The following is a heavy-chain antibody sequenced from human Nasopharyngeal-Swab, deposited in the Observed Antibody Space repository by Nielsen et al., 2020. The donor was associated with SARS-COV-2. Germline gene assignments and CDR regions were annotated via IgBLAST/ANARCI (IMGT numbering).Heavy chain of an antibody. V-gene: IGHV4-4*07. D-gene: IGHD1-1*01. CDR2: VYTSGST. J-gene: IGHJ6*01. Sequence: SGSLTLSCSVSGCSISGYFLSWIRQPPGEGLEWLGLVYTSGSTNYNPSLKSRVTISIDMSKNQFSLELRSVTAADTAFYYCARSGTTKYGLDVWGQGTTVIVSS. CDR1: GCSISGYF. CDR3: ARSGTTKYGLDV.